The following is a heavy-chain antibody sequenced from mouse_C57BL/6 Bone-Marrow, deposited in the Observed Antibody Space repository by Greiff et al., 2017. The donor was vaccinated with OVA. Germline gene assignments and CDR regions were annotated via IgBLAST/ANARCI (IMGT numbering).Heavy chain of an antibody. V-gene: IGHV1-26*01. CDR1: GYTFTDYY. Sequence: EVQLQQSGPELVKPGASVKISCKASGYTFTDYYMNWVKQSHGKSLEWIGDINPNNGGTSYNQKFKGKATLTVDKSSSTAYMELRSLTSEDSAVYYCALWLRRGYYFDYWGQGTTLTVSS. CDR2: INPNNGGT. D-gene: IGHD2-2*01. J-gene: IGHJ2*01. CDR3: ALWLRRGYYFDY.